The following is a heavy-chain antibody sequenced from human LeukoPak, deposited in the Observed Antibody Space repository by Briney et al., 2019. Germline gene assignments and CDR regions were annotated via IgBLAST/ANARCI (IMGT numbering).Heavy chain of an antibody. CDR2: IWYDGSNK. J-gene: IGHJ4*02. CDR1: GFTFSSYG. D-gene: IGHD4-17*01. CDR3: AACGDYDDY. V-gene: IGHV3-33*01. Sequence: GGSLRLSCAASGFTFSSYGMHWVRQAPGKGLEWVAVIWYDGSNKYYADSVKGRFTISRDNSKNTLDLQMNSLRAEDTAVYYCAACGDYDDYWGQGTLVTVSS.